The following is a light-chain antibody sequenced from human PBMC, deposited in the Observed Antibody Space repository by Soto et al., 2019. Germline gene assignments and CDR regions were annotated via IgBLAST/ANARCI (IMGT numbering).Light chain of an antibody. J-gene: IGLJ2*01. CDR3: SSYAGSNLV. Sequence: QSALTQPPSASGSPVQSVTISCTVTSSDVGGYNYVSWYQQHPGKAPKLMIYEVSKRPSGVPDRFSGSKSGNTASLTVSGLQAEDEADYYCSSYAGSNLVFGGGTKVTVL. CDR2: EVS. CDR1: SSDVGGYNY. V-gene: IGLV2-8*01.